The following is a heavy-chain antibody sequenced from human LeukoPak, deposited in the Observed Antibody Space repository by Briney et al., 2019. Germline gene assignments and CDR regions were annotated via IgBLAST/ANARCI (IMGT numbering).Heavy chain of an antibody. J-gene: IGHJ4*02. Sequence: GGSLTLSCTASGCTFSSYAMSWVRQAPGKGLEWVSPISGSGGSTYYADSVKGRFTISRDNSKNTLYLQMNSLRAEDTAVYYCAKGQITMVRGPQGFDYWGQGTLVTVSS. CDR1: GCTFSSYA. V-gene: IGHV3-23*01. CDR3: AKGQITMVRGPQGFDY. D-gene: IGHD3-10*01. CDR2: ISGSGGST.